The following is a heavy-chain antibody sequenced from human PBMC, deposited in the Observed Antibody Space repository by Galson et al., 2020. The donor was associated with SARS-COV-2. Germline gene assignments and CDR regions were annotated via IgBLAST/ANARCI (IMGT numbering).Heavy chain of an antibody. V-gene: IGHV1-3*01. CDR3: ARGSGTTVTTDLDY. D-gene: IGHD4-17*01. CDR1: GYTFTSYA. J-gene: IGHJ4*02. Sequence: ASVKVSCKASGYTFTSYAMHWVRQAPGQRLEWMGWINAGNGNTKYSQKFQGRVTITRDTSASTAYMELSSLRSEDTAVYYCARGSGTTVTTDLDYWGQGTLVTVSS. CDR2: INAGNGNT.